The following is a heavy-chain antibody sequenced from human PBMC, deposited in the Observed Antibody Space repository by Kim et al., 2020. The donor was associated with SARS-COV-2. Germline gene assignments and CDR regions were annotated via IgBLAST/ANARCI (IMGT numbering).Heavy chain of an antibody. CDR1: GGSISNYH. V-gene: IGHV4-59*13. CDR2: IYYSGNT. J-gene: IGHJ4*02. Sequence: SETLSLTCTVSGGSISNYHWSWIRQPPGKGLEWIGDIYYSGNTNYNPSLKSRVTILVDRSKNKCALELSAVTAAETALYYWSRTSGWGSRYFDYWGQGAL. D-gene: IGHD3-10*01. CDR3: SRTSGWGSRYFDY.